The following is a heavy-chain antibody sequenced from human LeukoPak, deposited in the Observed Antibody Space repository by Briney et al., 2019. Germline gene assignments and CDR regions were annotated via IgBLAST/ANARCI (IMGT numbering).Heavy chain of an antibody. CDR3: ARAGVGESDPRDAPGRYYFDY. D-gene: IGHD3-3*01. CDR1: GYTFTGYY. V-gene: IGHV1-2*02. J-gene: IGHJ4*02. Sequence: ASVKVSCKASGYTFTGYYMHWVRQAPGQGLEWMGWINPNSGGTNYAQKFQGRVTMTRDTSISTAYMELSRLRSDDTAVYYCARAGVGESDPRDAPGRYYFDYWGEGTLVTVSS. CDR2: INPNSGGT.